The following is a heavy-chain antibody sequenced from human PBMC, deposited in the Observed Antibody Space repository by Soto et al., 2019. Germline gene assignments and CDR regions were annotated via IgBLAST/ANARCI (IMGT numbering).Heavy chain of an antibody. CDR1: GFTFGDYA. CDR3: SIDLLWVRAFDI. CDR2: IRSKASGGTA. V-gene: IGHV3-49*01. Sequence: PGGSLRLSCTTSGFTFGDYAVSWLRQAPGKGLEWVSFIRSKASGGTAEYTASVKGRFTISRDDSKSIAYLQMNSLKTKETAVYYCSIDLLWVRAFDICGHGTMVTVSS. J-gene: IGHJ3*02. D-gene: IGHD2-21*01.